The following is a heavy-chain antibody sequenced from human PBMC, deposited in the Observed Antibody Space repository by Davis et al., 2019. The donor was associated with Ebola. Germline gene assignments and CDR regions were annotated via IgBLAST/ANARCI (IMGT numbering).Heavy chain of an antibody. CDR2: IIPIFGTA. D-gene: IGHD5-12*01. J-gene: IGHJ4*02. Sequence: AASVKVSCKASGGTFSSYAISWVRQAPGQGLEWMGGIIPIFGTANYAQKFQGRVTITADESTSTAYMELSSLRSEDTAVYYCARDSSGYDSYYFDYWGQGTLVTVSS. CDR1: GGTFSSYA. CDR3: ARDSSGYDSYYFDY. V-gene: IGHV1-69*13.